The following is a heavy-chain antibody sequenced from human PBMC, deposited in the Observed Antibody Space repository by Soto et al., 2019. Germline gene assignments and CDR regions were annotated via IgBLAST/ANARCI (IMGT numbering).Heavy chain of an antibody. J-gene: IGHJ4*02. Sequence: QVQLVESGGDLVKPGGSLRLSCAASGYTFSDYYMSWIRQAPGKGLEWISYIDTSGTKIYYADSVKGRCTITRDNAKNSLYLEMNSLRDEDTAVYYCASHYDMWSGYLSPVDSWGQGTLVTVSS. CDR3: ASHYDMWSGYLSPVDS. CDR2: IDTSGTKI. D-gene: IGHD3-3*01. V-gene: IGHV3-11*01. CDR1: GYTFSDYY.